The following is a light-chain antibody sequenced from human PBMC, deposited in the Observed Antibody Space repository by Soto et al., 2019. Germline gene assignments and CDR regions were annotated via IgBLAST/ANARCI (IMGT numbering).Light chain of an antibody. J-gene: IGKJ4*01. CDR1: QSIRSW. CDR3: QQYESYSPLT. V-gene: IGKV1-5*01. Sequence: DIQMPQSPSILSASVGDRVTITCRASQSIRSWWAWYQQKPGKAPNLLIYDAYSLETGVQSRFSGRRSGTEFTLTIAGLQPEDFATYACQQYESYSPLTFGGGTKVAIK. CDR2: DAY.